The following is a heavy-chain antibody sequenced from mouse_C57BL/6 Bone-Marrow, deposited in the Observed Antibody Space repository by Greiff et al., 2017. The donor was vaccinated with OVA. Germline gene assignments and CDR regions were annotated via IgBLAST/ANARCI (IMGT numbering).Heavy chain of an antibody. D-gene: IGHD1-1*01. CDR2: IWSGGST. Sequence: QVQLQQSGPGLVQPSQCLSITCTVSGFSLTSYGVHWVRQSPGQGLEWLGVIWSGGSTDYNAAFLSRLSISKDNSKSQVFFKMNSLQADDTAIYYCARKGTTVVEHYAMDYWGQGTSVTVSS. CDR3: ARKGTTVVEHYAMDY. J-gene: IGHJ4*01. CDR1: GFSLTSYG. V-gene: IGHV2-2*01.